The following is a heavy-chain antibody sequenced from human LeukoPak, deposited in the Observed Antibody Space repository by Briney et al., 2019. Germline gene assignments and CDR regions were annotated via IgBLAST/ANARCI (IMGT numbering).Heavy chain of an antibody. CDR3: ARGRSYGFDFDS. Sequence: SETLSLTCDVSGVSLNTCCYYWTWIRQPPGKGLEWFGYKYYSGSTRYNSSLRSRLTISLDSSKNQFSLRLTSVTAADRAVYYCARGRSYGFDFDSWGPGTLVIVSS. V-gene: IGHV4-61*01. CDR1: GVSLNTCCYY. CDR2: KYYSGST. J-gene: IGHJ4*02. D-gene: IGHD5-18*01.